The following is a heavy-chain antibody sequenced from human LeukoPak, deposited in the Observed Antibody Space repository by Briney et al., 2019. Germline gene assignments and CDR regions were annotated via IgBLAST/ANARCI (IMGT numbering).Heavy chain of an antibody. CDR3: ARGWGYDRAFDI. D-gene: IGHD5-12*01. V-gene: IGHV5-10-1*01. J-gene: IGHJ3*02. Sequence: GESLKISCKGSGYRFTSYWIRWVGQMPGKGLEGVGRIGPSDSYANYSPSFQGHVTISADKSISTAYLQWSSLKASDTAMYYCARGWGYDRAFDIWGQGKMVTVSS. CDR1: GYRFTSYW. CDR2: IGPSDSYA.